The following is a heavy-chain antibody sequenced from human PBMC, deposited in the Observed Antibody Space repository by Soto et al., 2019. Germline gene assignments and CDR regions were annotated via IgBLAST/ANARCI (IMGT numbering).Heavy chain of an antibody. CDR3: ASALMVRGLIRGDYSYGMDV. V-gene: IGHV3-53*01. J-gene: IGHJ6*02. CDR1: GFNFSSYT. D-gene: IGHD3-10*01. CDR2: IYSADNT. Sequence: GASLRLSCAASGFNFSSYTMKWVRQAPGKGLEWVSLIYSADNTYYAAFVKGRFTFSRDNSKNTLYLPMNSLRGEDTAVYYCASALMVRGLIRGDYSYGMDVSRQGTTVTVSS.